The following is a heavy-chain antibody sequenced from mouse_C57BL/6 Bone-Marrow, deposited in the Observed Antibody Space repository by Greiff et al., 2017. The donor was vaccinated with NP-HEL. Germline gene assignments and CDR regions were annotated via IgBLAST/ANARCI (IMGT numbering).Heavy chain of an antibody. J-gene: IGHJ4*01. CDR1: GYTFTDYY. CDR2: INPYNGGT. V-gene: IGHV1-19*01. CDR3: ARGYYYAMDY. Sequence: SGPVLVKPGASVKMSCKASGYTFTDYYMNWVKQSHGKSLEWIGVINPYNGGTSYNQKFKGKATLTVDKSSSTAYMELNSLTSEDSAVYYCARGYYYAMDYWGQGTSVTVSS.